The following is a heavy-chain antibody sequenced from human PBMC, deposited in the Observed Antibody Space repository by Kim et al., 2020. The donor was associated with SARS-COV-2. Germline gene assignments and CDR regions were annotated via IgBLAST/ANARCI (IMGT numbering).Heavy chain of an antibody. Sequence: LKSRVTISVDTSKNQFSLKLSSVTAADTAGYYCARAGRYCSGGSCYWFDPWGQGTLVTVSS. CDR3: ARAGRYCSGGSCYWFDP. V-gene: IGHV4-31*02. J-gene: IGHJ5*02. D-gene: IGHD2-15*01.